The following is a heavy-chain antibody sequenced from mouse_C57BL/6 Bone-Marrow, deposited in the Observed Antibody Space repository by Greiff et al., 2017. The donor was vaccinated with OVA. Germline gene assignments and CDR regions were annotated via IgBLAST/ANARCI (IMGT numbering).Heavy chain of an antibody. CDR2: ISSGGSYT. CDR1: GFTFSSYG. J-gene: IGHJ3*01. Sequence: EVMLVESGGDLVKPGGSLKLSCAASGFTFSSYGMSWVRQTPDKRLEWVATISSGGSYTYYPDSVKGRFTISRDNAKNTLYLQMSRLKSEDTAMYYCASPLRAWFAYWGQGTLVTVSA. CDR3: ASPLRAWFAY. V-gene: IGHV5-6*02. D-gene: IGHD3-1*01.